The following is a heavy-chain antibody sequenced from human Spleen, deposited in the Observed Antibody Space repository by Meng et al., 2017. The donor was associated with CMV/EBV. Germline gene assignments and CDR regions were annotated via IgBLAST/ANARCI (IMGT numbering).Heavy chain of an antibody. CDR3: ARDLGSPEWNYGKSSAFDM. CDR1: GFTFSSYW. Sequence: ETLSLTCAASGFTFSSYWMHWVRQAPGKGLVWVSRINSDGSATIYADSVKGRFTISRDIAKNTLYLQMNSLRAEDTTIYYCARDLGSPEWNYGKSSAFDMWGQGTMVTVSS. J-gene: IGHJ3*02. D-gene: IGHD1-7*01. CDR2: INSDGSAT. V-gene: IGHV3-74*01.